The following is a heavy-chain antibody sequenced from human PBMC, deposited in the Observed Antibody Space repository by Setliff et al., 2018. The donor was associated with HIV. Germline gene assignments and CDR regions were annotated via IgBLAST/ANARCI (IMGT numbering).Heavy chain of an antibody. CDR3: ARTPSRGGFDY. Sequence: KPSETLSFTCFVSGGSLNNYYWSWLRQPPGKELEWIAYIYYSGNTNYNPSLKSRVTISVDTSRNQFSLKLNSVTAADTAVYYCARTPSRGGFDYWGQGTLVTVSS. D-gene: IGHD3-16*01. CDR1: GGSLNNYY. CDR2: IYYSGNT. J-gene: IGHJ4*02. V-gene: IGHV4-59*01.